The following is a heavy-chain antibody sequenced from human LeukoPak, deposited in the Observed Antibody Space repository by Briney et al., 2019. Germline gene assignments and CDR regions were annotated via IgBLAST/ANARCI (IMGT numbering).Heavy chain of an antibody. D-gene: IGHD1-14*01. CDR3: ARIGYNHYFDY. J-gene: IGHJ4*02. V-gene: IGHV1-2*02. Sequence: ASVKVSCKASGYTFTDYYLHWVRQAPGQGLEWMGWINPNSGGTNYAQTFQGRVTMTRDTSITTAYLELSRLRSDDTAVYYCARIGYNHYFDYWGQETLVTVSS. CDR1: GYTFTDYY. CDR2: INPNSGGT.